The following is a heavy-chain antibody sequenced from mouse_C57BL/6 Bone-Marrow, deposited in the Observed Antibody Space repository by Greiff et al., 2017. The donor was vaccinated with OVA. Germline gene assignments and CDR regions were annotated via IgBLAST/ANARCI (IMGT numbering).Heavy chain of an antibody. V-gene: IGHV1-64*01. CDR1: GYTFTSYW. CDR3: ASGGWLLLDY. D-gene: IGHD2-3*01. J-gene: IGHJ2*01. Sequence: QVQLQQPGAELVKPGASVKLSCKASGYTFTSYWMHWVKQRPGQGLEWIGMIHPNSGSTNYNETFKSKATLTVDKSSSTAYMQLSSLTSEDSAVYYCASGGWLLLDYWGQGTTLTVSS. CDR2: IHPNSGST.